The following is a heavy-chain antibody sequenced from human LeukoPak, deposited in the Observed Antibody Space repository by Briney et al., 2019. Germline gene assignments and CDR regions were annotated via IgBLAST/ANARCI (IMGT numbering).Heavy chain of an antibody. D-gene: IGHD2-2*01. V-gene: IGHV4-34*01. Sequence: SETLSLTCAVYGGSFSGYYWSWIRQPPGKGLEWIGEINHSGSTNYNPSLKSRVTISVDTSKNQFSLKLSSVTAADTAVYYCARRSQLIVVVPAAIDAFDIWGQGTMVTVSS. CDR2: INHSGST. CDR1: GGSFSGYY. J-gene: IGHJ3*02. CDR3: ARRSQLIVVVPAAIDAFDI.